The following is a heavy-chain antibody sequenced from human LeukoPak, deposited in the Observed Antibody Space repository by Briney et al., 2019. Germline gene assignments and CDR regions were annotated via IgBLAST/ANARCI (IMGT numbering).Heavy chain of an antibody. D-gene: IGHD6-6*01. V-gene: IGHV4-34*01. J-gene: IGHJ4*02. CDR1: GGSFSGYY. CDR2: INHSGST. Sequence: PSETLSLTCAVYGGSFSGYYWSWIRQPPGKGLEWIGEINHSGSTNYNPSLKSRVTISVDTSKNQFSLKLSSVTAADTAVYYCARGPEAARALFDYWGQGTLVTVSS. CDR3: ARGPEAARALFDY.